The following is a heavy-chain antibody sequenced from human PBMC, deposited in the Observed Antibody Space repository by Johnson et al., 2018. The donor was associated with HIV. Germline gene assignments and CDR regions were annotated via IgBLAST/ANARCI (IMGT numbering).Heavy chain of an antibody. CDR2: IKQDGSEK. CDR1: GFTFSSYW. V-gene: IGHV3-7*03. Sequence: VQLVESGGGLVQPGGSLRLSCAASGFTFSSYWMHWVRQAPGKGLVWVANIKQDGSEKYYVDSVKGRFSISRDNAKNSLHLQMNSLRAEDTAVYYCARLRSGNRAFDIWGQGTMVTVSS. D-gene: IGHD2-15*01. J-gene: IGHJ3*02. CDR3: ARLRSGNRAFDI.